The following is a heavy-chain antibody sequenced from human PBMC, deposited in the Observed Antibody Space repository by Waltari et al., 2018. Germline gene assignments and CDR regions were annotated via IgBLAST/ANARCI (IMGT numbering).Heavy chain of an antibody. CDR3: AREDWGDY. CDR2: IKQDGCEK. D-gene: IGHD3-16*01. V-gene: IGHV3-7*04. J-gene: IGHJ4*02. CDR1: GFTFSRYW. Sequence: EVQLVESGGGLVQPGGSLRLSCAASGFTFSRYWMSWVRQAPGKGLEWVANIKQDGCEKYYVDSVKGRFTISRDNAKNSLYLQMNSLRAEDTAVYYCAREDWGDYWGQGTLVTVSS.